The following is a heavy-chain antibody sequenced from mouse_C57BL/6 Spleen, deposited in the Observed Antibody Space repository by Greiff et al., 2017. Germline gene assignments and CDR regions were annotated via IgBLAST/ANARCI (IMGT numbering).Heavy chain of an antibody. CDR2: INPYNGGT. CDR3: ARDGNCFDY. J-gene: IGHJ2*01. D-gene: IGHD2-1*01. CDR1: GYTFTDYY. Sequence: VQLQQSGPVLVKPGASVKMSCKASGYTFTDYYMNWVKQSHGKSLEWIGVINPYNGGTSYNQKFKGKATLTVDKSSSTAYMELNSLTSEDSAVYYCARDGNCFDYWGQGTTLTVSS. V-gene: IGHV1-19*01.